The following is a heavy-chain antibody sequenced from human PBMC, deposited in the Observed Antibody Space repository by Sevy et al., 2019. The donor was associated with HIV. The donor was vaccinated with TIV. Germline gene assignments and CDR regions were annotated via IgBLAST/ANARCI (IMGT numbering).Heavy chain of an antibody. V-gene: IGHV3-30-3*01. CDR3: ARDWYYYGSGGYLLRYFDY. D-gene: IGHD3-22*01. Sequence: GGSLRLSCAASGFTFSSYAMHWVRQAPGKGLEWVAVISYDGSNKYYADSVKGRFTISRDNSKNTLYLQMNSLRAEDKGVYYYARDWYYYGSGGYLLRYFDYWGQGTLVTVSS. CDR2: ISYDGSNK. J-gene: IGHJ4*02. CDR1: GFTFSSYA.